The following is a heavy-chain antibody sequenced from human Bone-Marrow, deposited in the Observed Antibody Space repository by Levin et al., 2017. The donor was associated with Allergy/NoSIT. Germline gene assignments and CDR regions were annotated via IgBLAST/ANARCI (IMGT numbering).Heavy chain of an antibody. CDR3: AKCRGGSGTLDY. CDR2: ISISCYST. Sequence: GESLKISCAASGFTFSNYAMTWVRQAPGKGLEWVSGISISCYSTYYADSVKGRFSISRDSSKNTLFLQMNSLRAEDTAVYYCAKCRGGSGTLDYWGQGTLVTVSA. CDR1: GFTFSNYA. J-gene: IGHJ4*02. V-gene: IGHV3-23*01. D-gene: IGHD1-26*01.